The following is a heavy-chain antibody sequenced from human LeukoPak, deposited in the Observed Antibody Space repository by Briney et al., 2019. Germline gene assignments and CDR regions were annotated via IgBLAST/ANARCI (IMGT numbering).Heavy chain of an antibody. D-gene: IGHD6-19*01. CDR1: GGSISSGGYY. Sequence: SETLSLTCTVSGGSISSGGYYWGWIRQPPGKGLEWIGSIYYSGGAYYNPSLKSRVTISADTSKNQFSLKLSSVTAADAAVYNCARQYSSGWPWFDPWGQGTLVTVSS. J-gene: IGHJ5*02. CDR3: ARQYSSGWPWFDP. CDR2: IYYSGGA. V-gene: IGHV4-39*01.